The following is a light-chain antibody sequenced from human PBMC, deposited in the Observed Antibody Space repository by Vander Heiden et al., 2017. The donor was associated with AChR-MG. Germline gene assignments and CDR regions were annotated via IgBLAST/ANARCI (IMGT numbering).Light chain of an antibody. J-gene: IGKJ2*01. CDR3: QQSYLVPYT. Sequence: DIQMIQSPSSLSASVGDRVTITCRASENIRGYLNWYQQKPGKAPELLIYGTSTLQSGVPSRFSGGESGTDFTLTISILQPEDFATYYCQQSYLVPYTFGQGTQVEIK. CDR2: GTS. CDR1: ENIRGY. V-gene: IGKV1-39*01.